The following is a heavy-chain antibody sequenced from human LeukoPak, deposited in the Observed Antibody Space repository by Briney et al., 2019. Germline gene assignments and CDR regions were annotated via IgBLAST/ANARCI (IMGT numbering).Heavy chain of an antibody. Sequence: GWSLRPSCAASGFTFSGSAMHWVRQASGKGLEWVGRIRSKANSYATAYAASVKGRFTISRDDSKNTAYLQMNSLKTEDTAVYYCARLSYCGGDCYYFDYWGQETLVTVSS. CDR1: GFTFSGSA. J-gene: IGHJ4*02. V-gene: IGHV3-73*01. D-gene: IGHD2-21*02. CDR3: ARLSYCGGDCYYFDY. CDR2: IRSKANSYAT.